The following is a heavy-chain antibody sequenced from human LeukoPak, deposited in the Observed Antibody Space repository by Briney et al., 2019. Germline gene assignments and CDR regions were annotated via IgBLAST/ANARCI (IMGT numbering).Heavy chain of an antibody. CDR1: GFSFSDAW. J-gene: IGHJ4*02. D-gene: IGHD4/OR15-4a*01. Sequence: GGSLRLSCTASGFSFSDAWMHWVRQAPGKGLVWVSRINGDGSRTNYADSVKGRFTISRDNAKNTVSLQMNSLRIEDTAVYYCARGTMGFAYWGQGTLVTVSS. CDR2: INGDGSRT. V-gene: IGHV3-74*01. CDR3: ARGTMGFAY.